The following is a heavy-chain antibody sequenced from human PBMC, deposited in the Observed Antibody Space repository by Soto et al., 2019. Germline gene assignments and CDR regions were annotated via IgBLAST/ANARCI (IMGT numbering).Heavy chain of an antibody. V-gene: IGHV4-39*02. CDR1: GDSISSSRYS. CDR3: AREVVGATTKTGMRIDY. CDR2: IYYSGST. J-gene: IGHJ4*02. Sequence: QLQLQESGPGLVKPSETLSLTCTVSGDSISSSRYSWGWIRQPPGKGLEWIGSIYYSGSTYYNPFLKSRVFISVDMSKNQFSLKLSSATAADTAVYYCAREVVGATTKTGMRIDYWGQGTLVTVSS. D-gene: IGHD1-26*01.